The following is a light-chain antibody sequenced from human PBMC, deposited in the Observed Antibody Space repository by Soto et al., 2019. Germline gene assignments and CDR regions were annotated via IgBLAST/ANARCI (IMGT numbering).Light chain of an antibody. Sequence: DIQMTQSPSSLSASVGDRVTITCRASQSISSYLNWYQQKPGKAPKLLIYAASSLQSGVPSRFSGRGSGTDFTLTISSLQPEDFATYYGQQSYRTPLTFGQGTKVEIK. CDR2: AAS. CDR1: QSISSY. V-gene: IGKV1-39*01. CDR3: QQSYRTPLT. J-gene: IGKJ1*01.